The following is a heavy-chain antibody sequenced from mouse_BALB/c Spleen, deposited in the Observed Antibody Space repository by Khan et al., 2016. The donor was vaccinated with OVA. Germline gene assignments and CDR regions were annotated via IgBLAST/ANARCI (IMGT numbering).Heavy chain of an antibody. J-gene: IGHJ4*01. D-gene: IGHD3-3*01. CDR3: ARDAGRY. CDR2: IDPKNGVT. Sequence: VQLQQSGPELVKPGASVKMSCKTSGYTFTEYTLHWVKQSHGKSLEWIGVIDPKNGVTSYNQKFKGKATLTVDKSSSTAYMEFRSLTSEDSAVYYCARDAGRYWGQGTSVTFSS. CDR1: GYTFTEYT. V-gene: IGHV1-22*01.